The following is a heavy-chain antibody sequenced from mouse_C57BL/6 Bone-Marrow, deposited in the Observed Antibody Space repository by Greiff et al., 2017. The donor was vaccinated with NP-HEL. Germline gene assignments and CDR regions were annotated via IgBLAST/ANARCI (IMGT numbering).Heavy chain of an antibody. D-gene: IGHD1-1*01. J-gene: IGHJ1*03. V-gene: IGHV1-82*01. CDR1: GYAFSSSW. CDR3: AIYYGGYWYFDV. Sequence: VKLQESGPELVKPGASVKISCKASGYAFSSSWMNWVKQRPGKGLEWIGRIYPGDGETNYNGKFKGKATLTADKSSSTAYMQLSSLTSEDSAVYFCAIYYGGYWYFDVWGTGTTVTVSS. CDR2: IYPGDGET.